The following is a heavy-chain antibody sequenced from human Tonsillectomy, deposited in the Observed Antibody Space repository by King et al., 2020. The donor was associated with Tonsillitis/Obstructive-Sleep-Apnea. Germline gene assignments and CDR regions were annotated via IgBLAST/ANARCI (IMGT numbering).Heavy chain of an antibody. V-gene: IGHV4-59*01. Sequence: VQLQESGPGLVKPSETLSLTCTVSGGSISSYYWSWIRQPPGKGLEWIGYIYYSGSTNYNPSLKSRVTISVDTSKNQFSLKLSSVTAADTAVYYCARQGWGIYYYYGMDVWGQGTTVTVS. D-gene: IGHD7-27*01. CDR3: ARQGWGIYYYYGMDV. CDR1: GGSISSYY. J-gene: IGHJ6*02. CDR2: IYYSGST.